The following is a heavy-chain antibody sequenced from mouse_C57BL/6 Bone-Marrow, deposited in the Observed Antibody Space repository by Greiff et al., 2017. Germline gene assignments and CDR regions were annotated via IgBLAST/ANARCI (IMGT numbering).Heavy chain of an antibody. J-gene: IGHJ4*01. CDR1: GYAFSSYW. D-gene: IGHD2-3*01. CDR3: ASPDGYYPYYYAMDY. CDR2: IYPGDGDT. V-gene: IGHV1-80*01. Sequence: VQLQQSGAELVKPGASVKISCKASGYAFSSYWMNWVKQRPGKGLEWIGQIYPGDGDTNYNGKFKGKATLTADKSSSTAYMQLSSLTSEDSAVYFCASPDGYYPYYYAMDYWGQGTSVTVSS.